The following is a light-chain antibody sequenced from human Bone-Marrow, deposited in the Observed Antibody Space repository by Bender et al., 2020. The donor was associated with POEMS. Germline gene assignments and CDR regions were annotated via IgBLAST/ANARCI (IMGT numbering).Light chain of an antibody. CDR2: EDT. CDR1: SSDVGPYNL. J-gene: IGLJ3*02. Sequence: QSALTQPASVSGSPGQSITISCTGTSSDVGPYNLVSWYQQHPGKAPKVIIYEDTKRPSGVSDRFSGSNSGNTASLTISGLQAEDEAEYYCCSYAGSYSWVFGGGTKLTVL. CDR3: CSYAGSYSWV. V-gene: IGLV2-23*01.